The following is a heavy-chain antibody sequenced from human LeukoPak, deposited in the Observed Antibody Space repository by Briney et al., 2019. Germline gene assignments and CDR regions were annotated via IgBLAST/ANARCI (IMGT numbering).Heavy chain of an antibody. CDR1: GFTFSSYW. V-gene: IGHV3-7*01. J-gene: IGHJ6*03. Sequence: GGSLRLSCTAYGFTFSSYWMSWVRQAPGKGLEWLAKIKQDGSEKYYVDSVKGRFTISRDNAKNSLYLQMNSLRAEDTAVYYCARRSAATEYYYYYYYMDVWGTGTTVTVSS. CDR2: IKQDGSEK. CDR3: ARRSAATEYYYYYYYMDV. D-gene: IGHD2-15*01.